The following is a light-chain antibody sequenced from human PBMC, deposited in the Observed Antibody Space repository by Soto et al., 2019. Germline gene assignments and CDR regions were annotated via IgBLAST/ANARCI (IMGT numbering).Light chain of an antibody. V-gene: IGKV3-11*01. CDR1: ESVGRY. J-gene: IGKJ2*02. CDR2: DAF. Sequence: VLTQSPDVLSLSPGQTATLSCRASESVGRYVAWYQQKVGQAPRLLIYDAFTRATGVAARFSGSGSATDFTLTISSLEPEDFAVYYCQQRARWPSTFGPGTKVEIK. CDR3: QQRARWPST.